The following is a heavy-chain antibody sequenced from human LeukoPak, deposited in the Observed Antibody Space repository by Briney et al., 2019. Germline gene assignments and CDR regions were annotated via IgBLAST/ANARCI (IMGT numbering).Heavy chain of an antibody. CDR2: INHSGST. J-gene: IGHJ4*02. Sequence: SETLSLTCAVYGGSFSGYCWSWIRQPPGKGLEWIGEINHSGSTNYNPSLKSRVTISVDTSKNQFSLKLSSVTAADTAVYYCARDGHAPQSPYYFAYWGQGTLVTVSS. CDR3: ARDGHAPQSPYYFAY. V-gene: IGHV4-34*01. D-gene: IGHD5-24*01. CDR1: GGSFSGYC.